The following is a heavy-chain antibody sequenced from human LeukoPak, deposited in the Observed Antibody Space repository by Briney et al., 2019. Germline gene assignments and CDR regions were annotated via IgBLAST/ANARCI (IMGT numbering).Heavy chain of an antibody. V-gene: IGHV4-38-2*01. Sequence: SETLSLTCAVSGYSISSGYYWGWIRPPPGKGLEWIGSIYHSGSTYYNPSLKSRVTISVDTSKNQFSLKLSSVTAADTAVYYCARGSLRFLEWLPPFDPWGQGTLVTVSS. CDR1: GYSISSGYY. CDR2: IYHSGST. J-gene: IGHJ5*02. CDR3: ARGSLRFLEWLPPFDP. D-gene: IGHD3-3*01.